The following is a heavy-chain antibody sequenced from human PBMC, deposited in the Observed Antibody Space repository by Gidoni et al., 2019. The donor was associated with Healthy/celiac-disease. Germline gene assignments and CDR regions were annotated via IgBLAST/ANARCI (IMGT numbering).Heavy chain of an antibody. J-gene: IGHJ4*02. CDR3: ARAPDDY. CDR1: GGSISSGSYY. Sequence: QVQLQESGPGLVKPSQTLSPTCTVSGGSISSGSYYWSWIRQPAGKGLEWIGRIYTSGSTNYNPSLKSRVTISVDTSKNQFSLKLSSVTAADTAVYYCARAPDDYWGQGTLVTVSS. V-gene: IGHV4-61*02. CDR2: IYTSGST.